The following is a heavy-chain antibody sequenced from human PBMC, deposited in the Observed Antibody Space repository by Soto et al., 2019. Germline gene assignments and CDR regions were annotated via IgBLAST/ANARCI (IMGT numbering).Heavy chain of an antibody. CDR2: ISSSSSYI. V-gene: IGHV3-21*01. D-gene: IGHD6-13*01. CDR1: GFTFSSYS. CDR3: ARDQSSRTDYYYYMDV. Sequence: ESGGGLVKPGGSLRLSCAASGFTFSSYSMNWVRQAPGKGLEWVSSISSSSSYIYYADSVKGRFTISRDNAKNSLYLQMNSLRAEDTAVYYCARDQSSRTDYYYYMDVWGKGTTVTVSS. J-gene: IGHJ6*03.